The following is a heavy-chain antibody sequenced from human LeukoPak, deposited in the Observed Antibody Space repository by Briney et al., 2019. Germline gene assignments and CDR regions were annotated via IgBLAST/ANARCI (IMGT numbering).Heavy chain of an antibody. CDR3: VKARGIQLWLPGDY. Sequence: GGSLRLSCSASGFTFSRYAMHWVRQAPGKGLEYVSAISSNGGSTYYGDSVKGRLTISRDNSKNTLYLQMSGLRAEDTAVYYCVKARGIQLWLPGDYWGQGTLVTVSS. V-gene: IGHV3-64D*09. CDR1: GFTFSRYA. CDR2: ISSNGGST. J-gene: IGHJ4*02. D-gene: IGHD5-18*01.